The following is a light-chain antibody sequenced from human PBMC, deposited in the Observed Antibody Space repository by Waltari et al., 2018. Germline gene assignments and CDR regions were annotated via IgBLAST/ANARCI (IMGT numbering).Light chain of an antibody. Sequence: QSALTQPPSASGSPGQSVTIPCTGTSSDVGGYNYVSWYQQHTGKAPKLRIYEVSKRPSGVPDRFSGSKSGNTASLTVSGLQAEDEADYYCSSYAGSNNLGVFGTGTKVTVL. V-gene: IGLV2-8*01. J-gene: IGLJ1*01. CDR3: SSYAGSNNLGV. CDR1: SSDVGGYNY. CDR2: EVS.